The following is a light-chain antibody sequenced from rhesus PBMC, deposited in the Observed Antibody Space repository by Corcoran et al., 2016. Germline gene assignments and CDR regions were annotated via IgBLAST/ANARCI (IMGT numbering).Light chain of an antibody. V-gene: IGKV1-74*01. CDR1: ENVNNY. CDR3: QHGYGPPWT. CDR2: KAS. Sequence: DIQMTQSPSSLSASVGDRATITCRASENVNNYLNWYQQKTGKAPKLLFYKASTLQSGVPSRFSGSGSGTDYTFPISSLQPEDVATYYCQHGYGPPWTFGQGPKVKIK. J-gene: IGKJ1*01.